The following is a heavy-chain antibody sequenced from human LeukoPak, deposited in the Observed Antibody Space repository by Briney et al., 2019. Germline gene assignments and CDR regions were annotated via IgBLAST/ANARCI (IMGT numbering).Heavy chain of an antibody. CDR1: GFSLSNYA. CDR2: ISGSGGST. J-gene: IGHJ4*02. CDR3: ARGYSSGWWGYYFDY. D-gene: IGHD6-19*01. Sequence: GGSLRLSCAASGFSLSNYATTWVRQAPGKGLEWVSGISGSGGSTYYADSVKGRFAISRDNSKNTLYLQMNSLRAEDTAVYYCARGYSSGWWGYYFDYWGQGTLVTVSS. V-gene: IGHV3-23*01.